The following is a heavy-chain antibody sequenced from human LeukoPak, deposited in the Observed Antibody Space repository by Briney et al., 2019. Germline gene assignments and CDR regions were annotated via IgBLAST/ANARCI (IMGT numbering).Heavy chain of an antibody. Sequence: GGSLRLSCAASGFTFNIFWMSWVRQAPGKGLEWVAYIKHDGSEEYYGDSVRGRFTISRDNAKNSLILQMNSLRGEDTAVYYCARALGNSTGDYWGQGTLVTVSS. CDR1: GFTFNIFW. CDR2: IKHDGSEE. V-gene: IGHV3-7*04. CDR3: ARALGNSTGDY. D-gene: IGHD7-27*01. J-gene: IGHJ4*02.